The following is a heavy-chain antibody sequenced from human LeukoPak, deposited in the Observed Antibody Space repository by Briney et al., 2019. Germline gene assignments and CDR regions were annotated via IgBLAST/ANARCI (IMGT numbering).Heavy chain of an antibody. D-gene: IGHD2-2*01. CDR3: ARDRGYCSSTSCYLSGMDV. CDR2: IWYDGSNK. CDR1: GFTFSSYG. Sequence: GGSLRLSCAASGFTFSSYGMHWVRQAPGKGLEWVAVIWYDGSNKYYADSVKGRFTISRDNSKNTLYLQMNGLRAEDTAVYYCARDRGYCSSTSCYLSGMDVWGQGTTVTVSS. V-gene: IGHV3-33*01. J-gene: IGHJ6*02.